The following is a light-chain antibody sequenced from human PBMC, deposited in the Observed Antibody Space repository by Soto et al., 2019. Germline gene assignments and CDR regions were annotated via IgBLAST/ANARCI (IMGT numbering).Light chain of an antibody. V-gene: IGLV2-8*01. CDR3: SSYAGSSTWV. J-gene: IGLJ2*01. CDR1: SSDVGGYNY. Sequence: QSAPTQPPSASGSPGQSATISCTGTSSDVGGYNYVSWYQQYPGKAPKLMIYEVSKRPSGVPDRFSGSKSGNTASLTVSGLKAADEADYYCSSYAGSSTWVFGGGTKLTVL. CDR2: EVS.